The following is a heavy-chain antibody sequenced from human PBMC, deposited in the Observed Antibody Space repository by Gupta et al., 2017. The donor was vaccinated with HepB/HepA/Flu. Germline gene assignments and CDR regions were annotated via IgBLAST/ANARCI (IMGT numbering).Heavy chain of an antibody. CDR2: IKEDEFE. Sequence: EVQLVESGGALFKPGGSVRLPCAASGFTFCSHWMSWVRQDPGMGLGWVANIKEDEFEDYVSSVKGRFSISRDNAKNSLYLQMNSLRAEDSAVYYCARGPNYGSRTDFFDYWGQGTLVTVSS. D-gene: IGHD3-10*01. J-gene: IGHJ4*02. V-gene: IGHV3-7*01. CDR1: GFTFCSHW. CDR3: ARGPNYGSRTDFFDY.